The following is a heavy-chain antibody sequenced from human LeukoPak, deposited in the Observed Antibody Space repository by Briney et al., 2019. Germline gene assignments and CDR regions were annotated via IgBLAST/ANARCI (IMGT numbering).Heavy chain of an antibody. CDR1: GGSISSYY. J-gene: IGHJ4*02. V-gene: IGHV4-59*01. Sequence: SETLSLTCTVSGGSISSYYWSWIRQPPGKGLEWIGYMYYRGNTNYDPSLKSRVTISIDTPNNQFSLKLSSVTAADTAVYYCAAGVHGIAAAGDYYFDYWGQGTLVTVSS. D-gene: IGHD6-13*01. CDR3: AAGVHGIAAAGDYYFDY. CDR2: MYYRGNT.